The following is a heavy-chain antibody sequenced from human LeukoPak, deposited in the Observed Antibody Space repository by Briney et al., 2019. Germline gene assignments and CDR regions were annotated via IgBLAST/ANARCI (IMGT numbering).Heavy chain of an antibody. J-gene: IGHJ4*02. D-gene: IGHD1-14*01. V-gene: IGHV3-30*04. Sequence: TGRSLRLSCAASGFTFSTYTMHWVRQAPGKGLEWVALISFDGSDTYSADSVKGRFTISRDNSKNTMYLQMNRLRPEDTAVYYCARGVEPLAANTLAYWGQGTLVTVSS. CDR2: ISFDGSDT. CDR1: GFTFSTYT. CDR3: ARGVEPLAANTLAY.